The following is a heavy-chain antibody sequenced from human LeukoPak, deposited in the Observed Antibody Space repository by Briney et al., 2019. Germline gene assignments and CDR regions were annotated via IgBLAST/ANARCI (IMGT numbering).Heavy chain of an antibody. V-gene: IGHV3-64D*06. CDR1: GFTFSSYA. CDR3: ARDGGVVPAPKGNYYYYGMDV. D-gene: IGHD2-2*01. Sequence: GGSLRLSCSASGFTFSSYAMHWVRQAPGKGLEYVSAISSNGGSTYYADSVKGRFTISRDNSKNTLYLQMSSLRAEDTAVYYCARDGGVVPAPKGNYYYYGMDVWGQGTTVTVSS. J-gene: IGHJ6*02. CDR2: ISSNGGST.